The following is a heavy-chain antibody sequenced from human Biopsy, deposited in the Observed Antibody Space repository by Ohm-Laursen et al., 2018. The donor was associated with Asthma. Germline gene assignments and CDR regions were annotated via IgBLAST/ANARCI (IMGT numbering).Heavy chain of an antibody. CDR2: ISYDGSSI. J-gene: IGHJ4*01. Sequence: SLRLSCSASRFTYEMHWVRQAPGKGLEWVAVISYDGSSIYYADSVKGRFTISRDNSKSTLSLQMNSLTAEDTAVYFCARDFTIGSGSPFHFWGPGTLVTVSS. CDR1: RFTYE. V-gene: IGHV3-30-3*01. CDR3: ARDFTIGSGSPFHF. D-gene: IGHD3-10*01.